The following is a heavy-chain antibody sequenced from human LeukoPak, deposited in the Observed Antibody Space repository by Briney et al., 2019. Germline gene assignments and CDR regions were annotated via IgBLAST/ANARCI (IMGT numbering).Heavy chain of an antibody. V-gene: IGHV3-23*01. CDR3: ARAEI. CDR1: GFTFGSYS. CDR2: ISASPFST. Sequence: GGSLRLSCAASGFTFGSYSMSWVRQAPGKGLEWVSSISASPFSTYYADSVKGRFTISRDNSKNTLYLQMNTLRAEDTAVYYCARAEIWGQGTLVTVSS. J-gene: IGHJ4*02.